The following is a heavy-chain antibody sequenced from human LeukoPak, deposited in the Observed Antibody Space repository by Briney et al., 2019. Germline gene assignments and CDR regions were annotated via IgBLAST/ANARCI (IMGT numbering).Heavy chain of an antibody. Sequence: SVKVSCKASGGTFSSYAISWVRQAPGQGLEWMGGIIPIFGTANYAQKFQGRVTITADESTSTAYMELSSLRSEDTAVYYCARGGGKLFSSPEYFQHWGQGTLVTVSS. D-gene: IGHD2-8*01. V-gene: IGHV1-69*13. CDR2: IIPIFGTA. CDR3: ARGGGKLFSSPEYFQH. J-gene: IGHJ1*01. CDR1: GGTFSSYA.